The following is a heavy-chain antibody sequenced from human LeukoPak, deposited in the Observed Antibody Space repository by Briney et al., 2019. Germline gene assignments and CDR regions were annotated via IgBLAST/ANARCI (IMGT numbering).Heavy chain of an antibody. V-gene: IGHV1-69*04. Sequence: GASVTVSCKASGGTFSSYAISWVRQAPGQGLEWMGRIIPIFGIANYAQKFQGRVTITADKSTSTAYMELSGLRSEDTAVYYCARDGGGWELLPPDYWGQGTLVTVSS. CDR3: ARDGGGWELLPPDY. CDR1: GGTFSSYA. J-gene: IGHJ4*02. D-gene: IGHD1-26*01. CDR2: IIPIFGIA.